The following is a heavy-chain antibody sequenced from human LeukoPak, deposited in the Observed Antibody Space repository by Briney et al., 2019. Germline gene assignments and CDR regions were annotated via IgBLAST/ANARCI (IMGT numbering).Heavy chain of an antibody. J-gene: IGHJ4*02. Sequence: PSETLSLTCTVSGDSISGYYWSWIRQPPGRGLEWIGNIYYNGNTNYNPSLKSRVTISVDTSKNQFSLNVRSVNAADTAVYYCARGGSYGVYWGQGTLVTVSS. CDR1: GDSISGYY. CDR3: ARGGSYGVY. D-gene: IGHD1-26*01. V-gene: IGHV4-59*08. CDR2: IYYNGNT.